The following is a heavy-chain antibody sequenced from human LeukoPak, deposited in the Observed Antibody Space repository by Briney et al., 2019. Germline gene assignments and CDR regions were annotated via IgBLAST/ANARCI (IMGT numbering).Heavy chain of an antibody. D-gene: IGHD3-9*01. J-gene: IGHJ4*02. V-gene: IGHV3-30*04. Sequence: GGSLRLSCAASGFTFSSYAMHWVRQAPGKGLEWVAVISYDGSNKYYADSVKGRFTISRDNSKNTLYLQMNSLRAEDTAVYCCAREELATGNFDYWGQGTLVTVSS. CDR3: AREELATGNFDY. CDR2: ISYDGSNK. CDR1: GFTFSSYA.